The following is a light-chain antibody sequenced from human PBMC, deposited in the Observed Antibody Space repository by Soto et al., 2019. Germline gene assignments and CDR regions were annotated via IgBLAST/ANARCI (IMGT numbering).Light chain of an antibody. Sequence: EIELTQSPGTLSLSPGDRATLSCRTSQTIRSDLAWYQQKPGQAPRLLISDESTRATGIPARFNGSGSGTEFTLAISSLQSEDFAIYYCHQYNTWPLTFGGGTKVEIK. CDR1: QTIRSD. V-gene: IGKV3-15*01. J-gene: IGKJ4*01. CDR3: HQYNTWPLT. CDR2: DES.